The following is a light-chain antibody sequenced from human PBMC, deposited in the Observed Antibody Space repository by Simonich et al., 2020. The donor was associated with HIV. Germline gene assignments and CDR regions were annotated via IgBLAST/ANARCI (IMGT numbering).Light chain of an antibody. Sequence: EIVMTQSPATLSVSPGERATLSCRASQSVSSNLAWYQQKPGQAPRLLIYGASISANGIPARFSGSGSGTEFTLTITSLQSEDFALYSCQQYNKWPLTFGGGTKVEIK. V-gene: IGKV3-15*01. CDR2: GAS. CDR3: QQYNKWPLT. CDR1: QSVSSN. J-gene: IGKJ4*01.